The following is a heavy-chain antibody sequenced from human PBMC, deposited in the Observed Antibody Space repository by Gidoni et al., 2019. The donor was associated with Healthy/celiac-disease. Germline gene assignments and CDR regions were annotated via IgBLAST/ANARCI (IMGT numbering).Heavy chain of an antibody. J-gene: IGHJ5*02. V-gene: IGHV4-34*01. Sequence: QVHLQQWCAGLLKPSETLSLTCAVYVGSFSCYYWSWIRQPPGKGLEWIWEINNSGSTTYHPTLKSRFTISVDKSKNQFAMKLSSVTAADTDVYYCARGRGMGRRFDPWGQGTLVTVSS. D-gene: IGHD1-26*01. CDR2: INNSGST. CDR1: VGSFSCYY. CDR3: ARGRGMGRRFDP.